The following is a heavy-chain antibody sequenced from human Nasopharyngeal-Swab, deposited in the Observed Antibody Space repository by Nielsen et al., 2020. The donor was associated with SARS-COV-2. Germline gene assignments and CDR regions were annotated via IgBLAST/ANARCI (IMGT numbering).Heavy chain of an antibody. CDR2: INPNSGGT. J-gene: IGHJ3*02. Sequence: ASVNVSCKASGYTLTGYYMHWVRQAPGQGLVWMGWINPNSGGTNYAQKFQGWVTMTRDTSISTAYMELSRLRSDDTAVYYCARSHIVVVTDAFDIWGQGTMVTVSS. V-gene: IGHV1-2*04. CDR1: GYTLTGYY. CDR3: ARSHIVVVTDAFDI. D-gene: IGHD2-21*02.